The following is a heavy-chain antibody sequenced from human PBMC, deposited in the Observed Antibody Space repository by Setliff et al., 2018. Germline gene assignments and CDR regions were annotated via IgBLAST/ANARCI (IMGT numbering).Heavy chain of an antibody. CDR2: IYHSGST. V-gene: IGHV4-38-2*01. J-gene: IGHJ4*02. Sequence: SETLSLTCAVSGHFISSGYYWGWIRQPPGKGLEWIGSIYHSGSTYYNPSLKSRVTISVDTSKKQFSLKLSSVTAADTAVYYCARRHCSGGSCYSLNYFDYWGQGTLVTVSS. D-gene: IGHD2-15*01. CDR1: GHFISSGYY. CDR3: ARRHCSGGSCYSLNYFDY.